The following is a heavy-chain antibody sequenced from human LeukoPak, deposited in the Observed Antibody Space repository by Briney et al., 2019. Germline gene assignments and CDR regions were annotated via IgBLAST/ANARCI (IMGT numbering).Heavy chain of an antibody. V-gene: IGHV3-66*01. D-gene: IGHD5-24*01. CDR3: ARGGSPGYNLNAFDL. CDR1: GFTVGNNY. Sequence: PGGSLRLSCAASGFTVGNNYMAWVRQVPGKGLEWVSFIYSGGSTYYADSVKGRFSISRDSSKNTMYLQMNSLRVEDTAVYYCARGGSPGYNLNAFDLWGQGTVVTVSS. CDR2: IYSGGST. J-gene: IGHJ3*01.